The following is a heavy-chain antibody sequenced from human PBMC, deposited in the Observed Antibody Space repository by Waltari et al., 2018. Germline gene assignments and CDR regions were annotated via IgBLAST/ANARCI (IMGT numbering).Heavy chain of an antibody. CDR2: MYAVGDT. CDR3: ARWRSIAFWYFEL. D-gene: IGHD3-3*02. CDR1: GFDLNYNY. J-gene: IGHJ2*01. V-gene: IGHV3-66*02. Sequence: EVRLVESGGDLVRPGGSLRLSCTASGFDLNYNYMTWVRQAPGKGLEWGSVMYAVGDTYYADSVKGRFTISRDTSKNEVFRQMNDVRAEDTAVYYCARWRSIAFWYFELWGRGTLVTVSS.